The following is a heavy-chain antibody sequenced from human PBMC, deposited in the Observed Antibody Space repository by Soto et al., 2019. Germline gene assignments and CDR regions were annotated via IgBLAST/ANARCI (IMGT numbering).Heavy chain of an antibody. J-gene: IGHJ6*02. CDR3: ARKLELRGSYYYYYDMDV. D-gene: IGHD1-7*01. CDR1: GYPFTDYY. V-gene: IGHV1-2*02. CDR2: SNPNSGGT. Sequence: ASVKVSCKASGYPFTDYYMHWVRQAPGQGLEWMGWSNPNSGGTNYAQKFQGRVTMTRDTSISTAYMELSRLRSDDTAVYYCARKLELRGSYYYYYDMDVWGQGATVTVSS.